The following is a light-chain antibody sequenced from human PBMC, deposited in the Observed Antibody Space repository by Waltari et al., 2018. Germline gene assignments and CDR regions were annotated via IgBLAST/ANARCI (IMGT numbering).Light chain of an antibody. Sequence: QLVLTQSPSASASLGASVKLTCPLRSAHISNVIACHQQHPRKGPLYLLKVNSDGSHSKGDDIPDRFSGSSSGAERYLTISSLQSEDEADYYCQTGGHGTWVFGGGTKLTVL. CDR1: SAHISNV. J-gene: IGLJ3*02. CDR2: VNSDGSH. V-gene: IGLV4-69*01. CDR3: QTGGHGTWV.